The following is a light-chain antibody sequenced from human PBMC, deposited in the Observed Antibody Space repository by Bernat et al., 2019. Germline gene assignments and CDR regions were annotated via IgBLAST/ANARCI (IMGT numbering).Light chain of an antibody. CDR1: SSNIGSNT. V-gene: IGLV1-44*01. J-gene: IGLJ1*01. CDR2: SNN. Sequence: QSVLTQPPSASGTPGQRVTISCSGSSSNIGSNTVNWYQQLPGTGPKLLIYSNNQRPSGVPDRFSGSKSGTSASLAISGLQSEDEADYYCAAWDDSLNGPNWVFGTGTKVTVL. CDR3: AAWDDSLNGPNWV.